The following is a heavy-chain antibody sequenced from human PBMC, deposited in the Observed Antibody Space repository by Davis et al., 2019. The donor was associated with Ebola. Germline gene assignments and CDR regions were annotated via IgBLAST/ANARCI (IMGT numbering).Heavy chain of an antibody. V-gene: IGHV4-34*01. D-gene: IGHD2-15*01. J-gene: IGHJ6*04. CDR2: INHSGST. Sequence: SETLSLTCAVYGGSFSGYYWSWIRQPPGKGLEWIGEINHSGSTNYNPSLKSRVTISVDTSKNQFSLKLSSVTAADTAVYYCAREIIVVVVAAHSGDYYYGMDVWGKGTTVTVSS. CDR3: AREIIVVVVAAHSGDYYYGMDV. CDR1: GGSFSGYY.